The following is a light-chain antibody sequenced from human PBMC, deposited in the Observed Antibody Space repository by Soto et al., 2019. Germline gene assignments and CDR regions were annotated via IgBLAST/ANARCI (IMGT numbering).Light chain of an antibody. CDR1: QSVLYSSNNNNY. Sequence: DFVMTQSPDSLAVSPGERATINCKSSQSVLYSSNNNNYLSWYQQKPGQPPKLLIYWASTRESGVPDRFSGSGSGTDFTLTISSLQAEDVAVYYCHQYINAPWTFGQGTKVEIK. J-gene: IGKJ1*01. CDR2: WAS. CDR3: HQYINAPWT. V-gene: IGKV4-1*01.